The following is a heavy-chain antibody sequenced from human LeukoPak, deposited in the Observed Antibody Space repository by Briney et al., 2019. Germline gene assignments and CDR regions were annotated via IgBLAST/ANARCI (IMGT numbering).Heavy chain of an antibody. V-gene: IGHV3-21*01. CDR2: ISSSSSYI. CDR1: GFTFSRYS. CDR3: ARALEDYYDTSGYYT. J-gene: IGHJ5*02. Sequence: GGSLRLSCAASGFTFSRYSMNWVRQAPGKGLEWVSSISSSSSYIYYADSVKGRFTISRDNVKNSLYLQMGSLRAEDTAVYYCARALEDYYDTSGYYTWGQGTLVTVSS. D-gene: IGHD3-22*01.